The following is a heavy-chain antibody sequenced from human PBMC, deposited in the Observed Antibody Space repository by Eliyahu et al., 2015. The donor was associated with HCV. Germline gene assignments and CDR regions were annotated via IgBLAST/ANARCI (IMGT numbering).Heavy chain of an antibody. Sequence: QLKLQESGPGLVNPSETLSLTCTXSGGSTSHSYYSWGWIRQPPGKGLEWIGNIYYNXATYYSPSLKSRVSMSIXTSKNQFSLNLTSVTAADTAIYYCARAWGYFGAFDNWGQGTSVIVSS. J-gene: IGHJ3*02. CDR2: IYYNXAT. V-gene: IGHV4-39*07. CDR3: ARAWGYFGAFDN. D-gene: IGHD1-26*01. CDR1: GGSTSHSYYS.